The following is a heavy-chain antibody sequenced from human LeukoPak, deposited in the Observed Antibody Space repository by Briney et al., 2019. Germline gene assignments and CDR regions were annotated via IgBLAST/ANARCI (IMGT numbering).Heavy chain of an antibody. V-gene: IGHV3-48*04. J-gene: IGHJ6*04. CDR3: AELGITMIGGV. CDR1: GFTFSSYW. D-gene: IGHD3-10*02. Sequence: PGGCLRLSCAASGFTFSSYWMSWDRQAPGKGLEWVSSISSSGSTIFYADSVKGRFTISRDNAKNPLYLQMNSLRAEDTAVYYCAELGITMIGGVWGKGTTVTISS. CDR2: ISSSGSTI.